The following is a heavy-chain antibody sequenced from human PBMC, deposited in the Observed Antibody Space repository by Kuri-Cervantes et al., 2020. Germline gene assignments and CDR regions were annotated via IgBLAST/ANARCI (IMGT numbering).Heavy chain of an antibody. CDR2: ISAYNGDT. J-gene: IGHJ6*03. CDR1: GYTFTSYG. D-gene: IGHD3-16*01. CDR3: VRGHNGGGGYFYMDV. V-gene: IGHV1-18*01. Sequence: ASVKVSCKASGYTFTSYGISWVRQAPGQGLEWMGWISAYNGDTNYAQKLQGRVTMTTDTSTSTAYMELRSLRSDDTAVYYCVRGHNGGGGYFYMDVWGKGTTVTVSS.